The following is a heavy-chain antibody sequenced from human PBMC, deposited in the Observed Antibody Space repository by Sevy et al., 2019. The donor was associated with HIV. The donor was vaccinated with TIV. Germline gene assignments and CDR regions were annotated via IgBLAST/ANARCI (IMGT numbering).Heavy chain of an antibody. CDR3: ARRPGGVRQFDY. CDR2: IYPGDSNS. V-gene: IGHV5-51*01. J-gene: IGHJ4*02. Sequence: GESLKISCKGSGYSCNTYWIGWVRQMPGKGLEWMGIIYPGDSNSRYSPSFQGQVTISAAKSISTAYLQLSSLKASDTAMYYCARRPGGVRQFDYWGQGTLVTVSS. D-gene: IGHD1-1*01. CDR1: GYSCNTYW.